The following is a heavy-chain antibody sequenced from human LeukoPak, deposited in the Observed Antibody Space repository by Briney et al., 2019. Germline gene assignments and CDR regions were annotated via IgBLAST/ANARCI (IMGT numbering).Heavy chain of an antibody. CDR1: RFTFSSYW. Sequence: GGSLRLSCAASRFTFSSYWMSWVRQAPGKGLEWVSAISGSGGSTYYADSVKGRFTISRDNSKNTLYLQMNSLRAEDTAVYYCAKGPDIVALWYYYGMDVWGQGTTVTVSS. CDR3: AKGPDIVALWYYYGMDV. CDR2: ISGSGGST. V-gene: IGHV3-23*01. D-gene: IGHD5-12*01. J-gene: IGHJ6*02.